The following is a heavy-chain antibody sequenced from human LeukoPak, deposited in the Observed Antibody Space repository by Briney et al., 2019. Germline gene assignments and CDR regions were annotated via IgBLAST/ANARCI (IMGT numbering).Heavy chain of an antibody. CDR1: GYAFTDYG. J-gene: IGHJ5*02. Sequence: GASVKVSCKTSGYAFTDYGVTWVRQAPGQGLEWMGWISAYNGNINYAQKFQGRVTMTIDTSTNTAYMELRSLRFDDTAVYYCARKSIVGVTWLDPWGQGTLVTVS. V-gene: IGHV1-18*04. CDR3: ARKSIVGVTWLDP. D-gene: IGHD3-16*01. CDR2: ISAYNGNI.